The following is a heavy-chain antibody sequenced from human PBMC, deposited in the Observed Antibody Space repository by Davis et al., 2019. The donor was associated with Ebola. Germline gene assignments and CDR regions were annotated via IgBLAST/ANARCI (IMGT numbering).Heavy chain of an antibody. CDR1: GGSISSSNYY. D-gene: IGHD3-22*01. CDR2: IYYSGST. V-gene: IGHV4-39*07. CDR3: AREVYYYDSSGYYFGWFDP. Sequence: GSLRLSCTVSGGSISSSNYYWVWIRQPPGKGLEWIGSIYYSGSTYYNPSLKSRVTISVDTSKNQFSLKLSSVTAADTAVYYCAREVYYYDSSGYYFGWFDPWGQGTLVTVSS. J-gene: IGHJ5*02.